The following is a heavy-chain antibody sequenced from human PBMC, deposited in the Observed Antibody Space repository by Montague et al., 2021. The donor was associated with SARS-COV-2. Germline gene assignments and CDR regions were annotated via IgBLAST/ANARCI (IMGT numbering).Heavy chain of an antibody. J-gene: IGHJ6*02. Sequence: SETRSLTCCVSGDSISGNNWGWIWQPAGTRLEWNGRVYLSGTTDYNPTLGRRVTVSVDMSKNKFSLNLNTVTAADTAVSYCARDTRRVEESGPWGLNGIDVWGQGAMVIVSS. CDR1: GDSISGNN. CDR2: VYLSGTT. CDR3: ARDTRRVEESGPWGLNGIDV. D-gene: IGHD1-26*01. V-gene: IGHV4-4*07.